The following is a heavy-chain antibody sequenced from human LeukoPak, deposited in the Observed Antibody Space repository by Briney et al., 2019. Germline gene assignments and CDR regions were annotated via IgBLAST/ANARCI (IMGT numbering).Heavy chain of an antibody. Sequence: GRSLRLSCAASGFTFDDYAMHWVRQAPGKGLERVSGISWNSGSIGYADSVKGRFTISRDNAKNSLYLQMNSLRAEDTAVYYCARESVGATDYWGQGTLVTVSS. D-gene: IGHD1-26*01. CDR1: GFTFDDYA. J-gene: IGHJ4*02. CDR2: ISWNSGSI. CDR3: ARESVGATDY. V-gene: IGHV3-9*01.